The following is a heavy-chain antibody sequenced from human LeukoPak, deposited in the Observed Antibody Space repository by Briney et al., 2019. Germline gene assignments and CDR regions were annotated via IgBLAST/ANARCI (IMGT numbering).Heavy chain of an antibody. CDR3: ATLTGYSYGPGYFDY. CDR1: GFTFSSYG. J-gene: IGHJ4*02. Sequence: GGSLRLSCAASGFTFSSYGMHWVRQAPGKGLEWVAVIWYDGSNKYYADSVKGRFTISRDNSKNTLYLQMNSLRAEDTAVYYCATLTGYSYGPGYFDYWGQGTLVTVSS. V-gene: IGHV3-33*01. CDR2: IWYDGSNK. D-gene: IGHD5-18*01.